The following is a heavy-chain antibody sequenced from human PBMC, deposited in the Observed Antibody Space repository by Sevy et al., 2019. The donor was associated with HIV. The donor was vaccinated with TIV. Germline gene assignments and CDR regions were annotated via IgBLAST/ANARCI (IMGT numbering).Heavy chain of an antibody. CDR2: IRFDGSEK. V-gene: IGHV3-30*02. Sequence: GGSLRLSCVASGFSFSSYGMHWIRQAPGKGLQWVAFIRFDGSEKYYTDSVKGRFSISRDNSKNTLYMQINSLRAEDTAVYYCAKGDSSSSTDADAFDVWGQWTLVTVSS. CDR1: GFSFSSYG. CDR3: AKGDSSSSTDADAFDV. D-gene: IGHD6-6*01. J-gene: IGHJ3*01.